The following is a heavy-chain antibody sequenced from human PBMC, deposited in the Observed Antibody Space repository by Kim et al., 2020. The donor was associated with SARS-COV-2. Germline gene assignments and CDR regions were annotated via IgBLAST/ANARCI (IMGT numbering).Heavy chain of an antibody. CDR3: AREKAAARYFDY. V-gene: IGHV1-46*01. D-gene: IGHD5-18*01. J-gene: IGHJ4*02. Sequence: NYAQKFQGRVTMTRDTSTSTVYMELSSLRSDDTAVFYCAREKAAARYFDYWGQGTLVTVSS.